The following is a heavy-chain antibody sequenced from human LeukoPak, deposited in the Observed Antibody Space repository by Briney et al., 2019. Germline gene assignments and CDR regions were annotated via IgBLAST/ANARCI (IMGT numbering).Heavy chain of an antibody. D-gene: IGHD5-12*01. CDR1: GFTFSDYY. CDR3: ASWVRGYSGYDWYFDY. V-gene: IGHV3-11*01. J-gene: IGHJ4*02. CDR2: ISSSGSTI. Sequence: GGPLRLSCAASGFTFSDYYMSWIRQAPGKGLEWVSYISSSGSTIYYADSVKGRFTISRDNAKNSLYLRMNSLRAEDTAVYYCASWVRGYSGYDWYFDYWGQGTLVTVSS.